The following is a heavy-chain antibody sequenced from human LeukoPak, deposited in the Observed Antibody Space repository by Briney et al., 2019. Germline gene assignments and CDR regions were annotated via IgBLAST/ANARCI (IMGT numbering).Heavy chain of an antibody. D-gene: IGHD3-22*01. V-gene: IGHV3-33*08. J-gene: IGHJ3*02. CDR3: ARDLTTMIVVPGAFDI. CDR2: IWYDGSNK. Sequence: GGSLRLSCAASGFTFSSYDMHWVRQAPGKGLEWVAVIWYDGSNKYYADSVKGRFTISRDNSKNTLYLQMNSLRAEDTAVYYCARDLTTMIVVPGAFDIWGQGTMVTVSS. CDR1: GFTFSSYD.